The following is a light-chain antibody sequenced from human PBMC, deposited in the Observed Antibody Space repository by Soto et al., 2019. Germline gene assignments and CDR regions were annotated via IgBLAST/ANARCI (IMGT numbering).Light chain of an antibody. Sequence: DIQMTQSPSTLSASVGDRVTITCRASQSISDSLAWYQQKPGKAPKPLIYEASSLKSGVPSRFSGSRSGTEYTLTISSLQPDDFATYYGQQYNGYWTFGQGTKVEIK. J-gene: IGKJ1*01. V-gene: IGKV1-5*03. CDR3: QQYNGYWT. CDR1: QSISDS. CDR2: EAS.